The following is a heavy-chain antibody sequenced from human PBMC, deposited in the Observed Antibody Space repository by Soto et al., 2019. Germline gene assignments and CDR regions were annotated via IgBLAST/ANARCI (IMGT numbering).Heavy chain of an antibody. Sequence: ASVKVSCKASGYTFTGYYMHWVRQAPGQGLEWMGWINPNSGGTNYAQKFQGWVTMTRDTSISTAYMELSRLRSDDTAVYYCARTSRLDLLWFGELGVWFDPWGQGTLVTVSS. CDR2: INPNSGGT. V-gene: IGHV1-2*04. D-gene: IGHD3-10*01. CDR1: GYTFTGYY. CDR3: ARTSRLDLLWFGELGVWFDP. J-gene: IGHJ5*02.